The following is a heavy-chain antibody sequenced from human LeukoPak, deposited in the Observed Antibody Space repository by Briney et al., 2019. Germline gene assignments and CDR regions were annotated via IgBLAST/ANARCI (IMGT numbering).Heavy chain of an antibody. J-gene: IGHJ4*02. Sequence: SETLSLTCAVYGGSFSGYYWSWIRQPPGKRLEWIGEINHSGSTNYNPSLKSRVTISVDTSKNQFSLRLSSVTAADTAVYYCARDRGWGQFYFDQWGQGSLVTVSS. V-gene: IGHV4-34*01. CDR3: ARDRGWGQFYFDQ. CDR2: INHSGST. CDR1: GGSFSGYY. D-gene: IGHD6-19*01.